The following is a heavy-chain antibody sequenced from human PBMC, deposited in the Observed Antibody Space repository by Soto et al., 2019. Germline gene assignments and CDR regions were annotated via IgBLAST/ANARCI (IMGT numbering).Heavy chain of an antibody. CDR1: GFTFSSYA. V-gene: IGHV3-23*01. J-gene: IGHJ4*02. CDR3: AKDTSYYDILTGYYVPIYFDY. D-gene: IGHD3-9*01. CDR2: ISGSGGST. Sequence: HPGGSLRLSCAASGFTFSSYAMSWVRQAPGKGLEWVSAISGSGGSTYYADSVKGRFTISRDNSKNTLYLQMNSLRAEDTAVYYCAKDTSYYDILTGYYVPIYFDYWGQGT.